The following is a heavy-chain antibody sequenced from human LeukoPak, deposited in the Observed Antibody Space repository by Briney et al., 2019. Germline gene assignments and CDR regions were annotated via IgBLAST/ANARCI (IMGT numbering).Heavy chain of an antibody. V-gene: IGHV3-66*02. CDR3: VSSTGQQLIPYDY. D-gene: IGHD6-13*01. CDR2: IYGAGAA. CDR1: GINVSANY. Sequence: GSLGLSCAASGINVSANYMTWIRQAPGKGLEWVSLIYGAGAAYYAESVRGRFIISRDNSKNTLFLQMNSLRAEDTAVYYCVSSTGQQLIPYDYWGQGTHVAVSS. J-gene: IGHJ4*02.